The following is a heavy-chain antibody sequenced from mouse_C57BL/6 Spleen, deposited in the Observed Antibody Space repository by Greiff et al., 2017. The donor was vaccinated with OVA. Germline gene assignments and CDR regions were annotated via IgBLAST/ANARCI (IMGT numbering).Heavy chain of an antibody. J-gene: IGHJ4*01. CDR2: IYPGDGDT. V-gene: IGHV1-80*01. Sequence: QVQLKQSGAELVKPGASVKISCKASGYAFSSYWMNWVKQRPGKGLEWIGQIYPGDGDTNYNGKFKGKATLTADKSSSTAYMQLSSLTSEDSAVYFCAREDDYENYYAMDYWGQGTSVTVSS. D-gene: IGHD2-4*01. CDR3: AREDDYENYYAMDY. CDR1: GYAFSSYW.